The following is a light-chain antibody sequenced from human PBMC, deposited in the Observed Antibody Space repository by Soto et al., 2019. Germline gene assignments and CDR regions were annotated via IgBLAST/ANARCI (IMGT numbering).Light chain of an antibody. CDR2: GAF. Sequence: ELVLTQSPATLSLSPGERATLSCRASQSVSGSRLAWYQQKPGQAPRLLIYGAFRRVTGIPDRFSGSGSGTDFTLPISSLQPEDFATYYCLQDYNYPWTFGQGTKVDIK. CDR3: LQDYNYPWT. J-gene: IGKJ1*01. CDR1: QSVSGSR. V-gene: IGKV3-20*01.